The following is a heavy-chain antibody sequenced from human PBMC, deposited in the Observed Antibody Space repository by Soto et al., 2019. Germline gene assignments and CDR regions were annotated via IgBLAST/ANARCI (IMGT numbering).Heavy chain of an antibody. J-gene: IGHJ1*01. D-gene: IGHD4-17*01. CDR1: GCTFSTYS. V-gene: IGHV3-23*01. CDR2: LTGGGANT. CDR3: ARWDGYGDE. Sequence: EVQLLESGGGLVQPGGSLRLSCAASGCTFSTYSMAWVRQAPGKGLAWVSGLTGGGANTFYADSVKGRFTISVDNSKNTVYLQMTSMRVEHTDVYYCARWDGYGDEWGQGTLVTVSS.